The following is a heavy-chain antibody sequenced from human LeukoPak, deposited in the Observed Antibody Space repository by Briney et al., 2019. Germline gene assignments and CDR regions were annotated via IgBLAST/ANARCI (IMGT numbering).Heavy chain of an antibody. CDR3: ATSSDAPGNY. CDR2: IKEDGSVK. V-gene: IGHV3-7*01. J-gene: IGHJ4*02. CDR1: GFSFSTYW. Sequence: PGGSLRLSCAASGFSFSTYWLSWVRQAPGKGLEWVANIKEDGSVKNYVDSVKGRFTISRDNAKTSLYLQMNSLRDEDTAVYYCATSSDAPGNYWGQGTLVTVSS. D-gene: IGHD2-2*01.